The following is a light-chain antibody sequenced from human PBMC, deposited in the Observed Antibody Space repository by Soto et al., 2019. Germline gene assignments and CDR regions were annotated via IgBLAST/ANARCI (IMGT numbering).Light chain of an antibody. CDR3: QQYDNLPLT. Sequence: IQLTQSPSSLSASVGDRVTITCRESQGISSYLAWYQQKPGKAPKLLIYDASNLETGVPSRFSGSGSGTDFTFTISSLQPEDIATYYCQQYDNLPLTFGGGTKVDIK. CDR1: QGISSY. J-gene: IGKJ4*01. V-gene: IGKV1-33*01. CDR2: DAS.